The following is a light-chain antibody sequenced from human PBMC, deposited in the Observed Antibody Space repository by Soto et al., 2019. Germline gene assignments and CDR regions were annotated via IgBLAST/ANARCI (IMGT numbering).Light chain of an antibody. V-gene: IGLV1-47*01. J-gene: IGLJ2*01. CDR2: RNN. CDR1: SSNIGSNY. CDR3: AARDDSLSGLV. Sequence: QPVLTQPPSASGTPGQRVTISCSGSSSNIGSNYVYWYQQFPGTAPKLLIYRNNQRPSGVPDRFSGSKSGTSASLAISGLRAEDEADYYCAARDDSLSGLVFGGGTKLTVL.